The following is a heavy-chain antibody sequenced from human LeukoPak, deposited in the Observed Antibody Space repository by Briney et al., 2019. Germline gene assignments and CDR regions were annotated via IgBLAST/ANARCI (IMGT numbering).Heavy chain of an antibody. J-gene: IGHJ6*02. V-gene: IGHV4-59*01. D-gene: IGHD2/OR15-2a*01. CDR2: IYDSVST. Sequence: SETLSLTRSVSGGSMTNLYWTWIRQPPGKGLEWIGDIYDSVSTRYNTSLESRVTISVGTSKNQFSLKLSSVTAADTAVYYCAKGGSTNFYYGDVWGQGTTVTVSS. CDR3: AKGGSTNFYYGDV. CDR1: GGSMTNLY.